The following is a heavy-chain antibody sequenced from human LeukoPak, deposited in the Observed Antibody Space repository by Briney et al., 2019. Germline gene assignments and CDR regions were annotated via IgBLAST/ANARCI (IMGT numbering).Heavy chain of an antibody. CDR3: AKGKNGFDY. D-gene: IGHD2-8*01. J-gene: IGHJ4*02. CDR1: GFPLSSNA. CDR2: ISSGVDST. Sequence: GGSLRLSCAASGFPLSSNAMSWVRQAPGKGLVWVSAISSGVDSTYYADSVKGRFTISRDNSKNTLYLQMNSLRAEDTAVYYCAKGKNGFDYWGQGTLVTVSS. V-gene: IGHV3-23*01.